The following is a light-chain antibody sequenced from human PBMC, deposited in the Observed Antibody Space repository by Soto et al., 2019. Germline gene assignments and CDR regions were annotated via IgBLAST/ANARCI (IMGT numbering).Light chain of an antibody. V-gene: IGKV3-11*01. J-gene: IGKJ1*01. CDR2: DVS. CDR3: QQRSNWPPWT. Sequence: EVVMTQSPATLSVSPGEGVTLSCRASQGIGDTLAWYQHKPGQAPRLLIYDVSNRATDIPARFSGSGSGTDFTLTISSLEPEDFAVYYCQQRSNWPPWTFGQGTKVDIK. CDR1: QGIGDT.